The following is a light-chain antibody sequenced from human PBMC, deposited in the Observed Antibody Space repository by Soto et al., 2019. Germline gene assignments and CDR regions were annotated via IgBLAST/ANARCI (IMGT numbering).Light chain of an antibody. Sequence: EIVLTQSPGTLSLSPGERATLSCRASQSVSSSYLAWYQQKPGQAPRLLIYDASSRATGIPDRFTGSGSGTDFTLTISRLEPADFAVYYCQQYGSSPWTFGQGTKV. CDR1: QSVSSSY. CDR2: DAS. CDR3: QQYGSSPWT. V-gene: IGKV3-20*01. J-gene: IGKJ1*01.